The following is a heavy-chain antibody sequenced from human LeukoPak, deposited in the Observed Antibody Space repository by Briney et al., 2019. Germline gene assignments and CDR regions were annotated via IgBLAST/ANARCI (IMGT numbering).Heavy chain of an antibody. D-gene: IGHD1-26*01. J-gene: IGHJ4*02. CDR3: ARHRSTYLDS. CDR1: GYTFTGHH. CDR2: VNPDRGGT. V-gene: IGHV1-2*07. Sequence: ASAKDSCKASGYTFTGHHMHWVRQAPRQGREWMGWVNPDRGGTQSAHQFQGRVTMTRDTSITTVYMELSSLASDDTAVYYCARHRSTYLDSWGQGTLVTVSS.